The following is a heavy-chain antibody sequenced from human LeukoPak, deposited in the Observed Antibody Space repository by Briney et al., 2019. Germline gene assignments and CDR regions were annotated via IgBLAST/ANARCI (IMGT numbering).Heavy chain of an antibody. CDR2: ISAYNGNT. J-gene: IGHJ4*02. CDR3: ARERSGSYYAHLGELAY. CDR1: GYTFTSYG. D-gene: IGHD3-10*01. V-gene: IGHV1-18*01. Sequence: ASVKVSCKASGYTFTSYGIDWVRQAPGRGREWMGWISAYNGNTNYAQKLQGRVAMTTDTTASTAYMELRSLRSDDTAVYYCARERSGSYYAHLGELAYWGQGTLVTVSS.